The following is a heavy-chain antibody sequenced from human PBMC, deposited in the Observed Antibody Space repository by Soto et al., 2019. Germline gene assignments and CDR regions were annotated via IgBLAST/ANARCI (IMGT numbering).Heavy chain of an antibody. CDR3: AREDSVLIPADQPSRFDS. J-gene: IGHJ4*02. Sequence: GASVKVSCKGFGYSFMKYGINWVRQAPGQWLEWVGWISPYSGYTHSAQKFHGRLTLTTDTAASTAYMELRILRSADTALYYCAREDSVLIPADQPSRFDSWGQGTLVTVSS. CDR2: ISPYSGYT. V-gene: IGHV1-18*01. CDR1: GYSFMKYG. D-gene: IGHD2-2*01.